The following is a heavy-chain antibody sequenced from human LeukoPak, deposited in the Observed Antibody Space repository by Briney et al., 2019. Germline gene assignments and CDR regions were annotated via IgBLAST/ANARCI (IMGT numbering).Heavy chain of an antibody. D-gene: IGHD5-24*01. J-gene: IGHJ4*02. CDR2: INPSGGST. V-gene: IGHV1-46*01. Sequence: ASVKVSCKASGYTFTSYYIHWVRQAPGQGLEWMGIINPSGGSTSYAQKFQGGVTMTRDTSTSTVYMELSSLRSEDTAMYYCARDRWYGYRYFDYWGQGTLVTVSS. CDR3: ARDRWYGYRYFDY. CDR1: GYTFTSYY.